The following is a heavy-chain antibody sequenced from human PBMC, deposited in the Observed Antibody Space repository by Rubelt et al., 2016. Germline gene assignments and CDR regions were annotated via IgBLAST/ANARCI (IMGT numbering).Heavy chain of an antibody. CDR1: GGSISGYY. CDR2: INHSGST. V-gene: IGHV4-34*01. D-gene: IGHD3-22*01. CDR3: ARARFAYDSGASPDS. Sequence: QVQLRQWGAGLLKPSETLSLTCAVYGGSISGYYWSWIRQPPGKGLEWIGEINHSGSTNYNTSLKSRVTLSVDTSKNQFSLKLSSVSAADTAVYYCARARFAYDSGASPDSWGQGTLVTVSS. J-gene: IGHJ4*02.